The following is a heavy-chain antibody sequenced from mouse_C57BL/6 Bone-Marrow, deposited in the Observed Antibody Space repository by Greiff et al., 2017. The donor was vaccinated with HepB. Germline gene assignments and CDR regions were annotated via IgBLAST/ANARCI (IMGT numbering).Heavy chain of an antibody. CDR1: GIDFSRYW. J-gene: IGHJ3*01. Sequence: EVKLLQSGGGLVQPGGSLKLSCAASGIDFSRYWMSWVRRAPGKGLEWIGEINPDSSTINYAPSLKDKFIISRDNAKNTLYLQMSKVRSEDTALYYCARGDPVAWFAYWGQGTLVTVSA. CDR2: INPDSSTI. CDR3: ARGDPVAWFAY. V-gene: IGHV4-1*01.